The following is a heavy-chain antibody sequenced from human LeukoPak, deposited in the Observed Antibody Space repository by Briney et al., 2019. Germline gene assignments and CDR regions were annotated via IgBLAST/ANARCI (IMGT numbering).Heavy chain of an antibody. CDR3: ARDVYYYDSSGYYLFDY. D-gene: IGHD3-22*01. V-gene: IGHV4-4*07. J-gene: IGHJ4*02. CDR1: GGSISSYY. Sequence: SETLSLTCTVSGGSISSYYWSWIRQPAGKGLEWIGRIYTSGSTNYNPSLKSRVTMSVDTSKNQFSLKLSSVTAADTAVYYCARDVYYYDSSGYYLFDYWGQGTLVTVSS. CDR2: IYTSGST.